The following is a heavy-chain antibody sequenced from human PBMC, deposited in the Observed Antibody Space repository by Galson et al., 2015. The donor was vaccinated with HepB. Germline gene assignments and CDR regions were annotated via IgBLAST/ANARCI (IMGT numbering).Heavy chain of an antibody. V-gene: IGHV3-30-3*01. CDR1: GFTFSKFA. CDR3: ARDFFRYGFYFLDY. D-gene: IGHD4-17*01. Sequence: SLRLSCAASGFTFSKFAMHWVRQAPGKGLEWLAVISYDGNIKYYADSVKGRFTISRDNSKNTLSLQMNSLRSEDTAVYYCARDFFRYGFYFLDYWGQGTPLTVSS. J-gene: IGHJ4*02. CDR2: ISYDGNIK.